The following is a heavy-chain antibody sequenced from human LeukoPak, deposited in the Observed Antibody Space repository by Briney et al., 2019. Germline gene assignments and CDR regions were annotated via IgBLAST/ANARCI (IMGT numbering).Heavy chain of an antibody. V-gene: IGHV1-18*01. CDR1: GYTFTSYG. CDR2: ISAYNGNT. CDR3: AMKSGYSSGIADFDY. Sequence: ASVKVSCKASGYTFTSYGISWARQAPGQGLEWMGWISAYNGNTNYAQKLQGRVTMTTDTSTSTAYMELRSLRSDDTAVYYCAMKSGYSSGIADFDYWGQGTLVTVSS. J-gene: IGHJ4*02. D-gene: IGHD6-19*01.